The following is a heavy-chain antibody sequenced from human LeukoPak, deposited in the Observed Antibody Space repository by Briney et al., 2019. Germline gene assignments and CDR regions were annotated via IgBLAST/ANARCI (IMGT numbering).Heavy chain of an antibody. V-gene: IGHV1-46*01. CDR1: GYTFTSYY. J-gene: IGHJ3*02. Sequence: ASVKVSCKASGYTFTSYYMHWVRQAPGQGLEWMGIINPSGGSTSYAQKFRGRVTMTRDTSTSTVYMELSSLRSEDTAVYYCARDQRMDSGYDYPYDAFDIWGQGTMVTVSS. D-gene: IGHD5-12*01. CDR3: ARDQRMDSGYDYPYDAFDI. CDR2: INPSGGST.